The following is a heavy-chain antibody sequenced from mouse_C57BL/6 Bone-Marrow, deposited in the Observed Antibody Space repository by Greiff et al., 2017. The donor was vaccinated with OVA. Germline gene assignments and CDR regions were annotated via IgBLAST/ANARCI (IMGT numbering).Heavy chain of an antibody. D-gene: IGHD1-1*01. CDR2: IYPGSGST. CDR3: AREDYGSSTRAMDY. CDR1: GYTFTSYW. J-gene: IGHJ4*01. V-gene: IGHV1-55*01. Sequence: QVQLQQPGAELVKPGASVKMSCKASGYTFTSYWITWVKQRPGQGLEWIGDIYPGSGSTNYNEKFKSKATLTVDTSSSTAYMQLSSLTSEDSAVYYCAREDYGSSTRAMDYWGQGTSVTVSS.